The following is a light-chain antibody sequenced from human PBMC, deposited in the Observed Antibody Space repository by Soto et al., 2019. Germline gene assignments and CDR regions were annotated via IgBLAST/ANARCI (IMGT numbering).Light chain of an antibody. V-gene: IGLV2-14*01. J-gene: IGLJ1*01. CDR1: SSDVGGYDY. CDR2: EVN. CDR3: SSYSTPGTLV. Sequence: QSALTQPASVSGSPGQSVTISCTGASSDVGGYDYVSWYQQHPGKAPKLILYEVNNRPSGVSNHFSGSKSGNTASLIISGLQADDEADYYCSSYSTPGTLVFGSGTKLTVL.